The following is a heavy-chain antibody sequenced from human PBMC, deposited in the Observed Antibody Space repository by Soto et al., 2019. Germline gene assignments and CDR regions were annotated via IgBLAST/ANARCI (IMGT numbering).Heavy chain of an antibody. D-gene: IGHD2-15*01. CDR1: GGTLRNYG. J-gene: IGHJ6*02. CDR2: IIPVFGTA. V-gene: IGHV1-69*12. CDR3: SRGDGNDRGMSTCFDMDV. Sequence: QVQLVQSGADVKKPGSSVRVSCKASGGTLRNYGISWVRQAPGQGLEWMGGIIPVFGTANYAQKFQGRVPSTANEFTSTVYMDVTSLSSEDTTVYYSSRGDGNDRGMSTCFDMDVWGQGITVSIYS.